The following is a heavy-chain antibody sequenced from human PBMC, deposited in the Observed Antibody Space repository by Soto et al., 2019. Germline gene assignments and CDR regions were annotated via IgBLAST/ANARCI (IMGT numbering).Heavy chain of an antibody. CDR1: GFTFSSYG. CDR2: ISYDGNNK. J-gene: IGHJ4*02. D-gene: IGHD6-13*01. V-gene: IGHV3-30*18. Sequence: GGSLRLSCAASGFTFSSYGMHWVRQAPGKGLEWVAVISYDGNNKYYADSVKGRFTISRDNSKNTLYLEMNSLRAEDTAVFYCAKGWQQLVRGYFDYWGQGIPVTVSS. CDR3: AKGWQQLVRGYFDY.